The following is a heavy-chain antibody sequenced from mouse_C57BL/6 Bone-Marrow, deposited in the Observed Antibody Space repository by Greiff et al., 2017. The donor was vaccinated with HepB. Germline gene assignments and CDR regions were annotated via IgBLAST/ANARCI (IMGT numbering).Heavy chain of an antibody. V-gene: IGHV1-55*01. Sequence: QVQLQQPGAELVKPGASVKMSCKASGYTFTSYWITWVKQRPGQGLEWIGDIYPGSGSTNYNEKFKSKATLTVDTSSSTAYIQLSSLTSEDSAVYYCAREGFITTVVAPSDYWGQGTTLTVAS. CDR2: IYPGSGST. CDR1: GYTFTSYW. D-gene: IGHD1-1*01. CDR3: AREGFITTVVAPSDY. J-gene: IGHJ2*01.